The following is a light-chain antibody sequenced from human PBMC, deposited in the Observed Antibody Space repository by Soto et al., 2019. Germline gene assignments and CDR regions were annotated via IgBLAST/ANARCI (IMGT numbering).Light chain of an antibody. CDR1: QSISSY. CDR2: GAS. CDR3: QRSYSCPRT. V-gene: IGKV1-39*01. J-gene: IGKJ2*02. Sequence: DIQMTQSPSSLSASVGDRVTITCRASQSISSYLNWYQQKSGKAPKLLIYGASRLQSGVPSRFSGSGTGTAFTLTISSLQPEAFATYYCQRSYSCPRTLGGGNKLDI.